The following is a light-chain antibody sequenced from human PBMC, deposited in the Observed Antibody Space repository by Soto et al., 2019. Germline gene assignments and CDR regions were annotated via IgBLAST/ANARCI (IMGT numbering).Light chain of an antibody. CDR2: DNS. Sequence: QPVLTQPPSVSGAPGQRVTISCTGSSSNIGAPYDVHWYQQLPGTAPKLLIYDNSNRPSGVPDRFSGSKSGTSASLAISGLQAEDEADYYCQSYDNSLSGSWVFGGGTKVTVL. CDR1: SSNIGAPYD. V-gene: IGLV1-40*01. CDR3: QSYDNSLSGSWV. J-gene: IGLJ2*01.